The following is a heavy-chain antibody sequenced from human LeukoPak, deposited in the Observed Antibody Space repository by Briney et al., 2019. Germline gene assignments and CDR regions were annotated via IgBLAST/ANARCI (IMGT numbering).Heavy chain of an antibody. D-gene: IGHD4-17*01. CDR2: IYTSGST. CDR1: GGSISSGSYY. V-gene: IGHV4-61*02. CDR3: ARWVGYGDYFDY. Sequence: PSETLSLTCTVSGGSISSGSYYWSWIRQPAGKGLEWIGRIYTSGSTNYNPSLKSRVTIPVDTSKNQFSLKLSSVTAADTAVYYCARWVGYGDYFDYWGQGTLVTVSS. J-gene: IGHJ4*02.